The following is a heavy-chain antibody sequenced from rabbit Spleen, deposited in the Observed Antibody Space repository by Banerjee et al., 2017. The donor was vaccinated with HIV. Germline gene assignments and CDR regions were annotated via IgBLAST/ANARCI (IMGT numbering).Heavy chain of an antibody. V-gene: IGHV1S43*01. Sequence: QALEEAGGGLVKRGASLTLTCKVSGIDFSSKYYMFWVRQAPGKGLEWIACIYSISGNTYYASWAKGRFTITRSTSLNTVTLQMTSLTAADTATYFCARDLDGVIGWNFGWWGQGTLVTVS. D-gene: IGHD4-1*01. CDR2: IYSISGNT. CDR1: GIDFSSKYY. CDR3: ARDLDGVIGWNFGW. J-gene: IGHJ3*01.